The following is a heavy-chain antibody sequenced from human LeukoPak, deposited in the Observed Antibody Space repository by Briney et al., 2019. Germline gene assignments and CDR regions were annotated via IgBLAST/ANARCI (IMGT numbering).Heavy chain of an antibody. CDR3: ARWGSGSYYYYFDY. D-gene: IGHD3-10*01. Sequence: GGSLRLSCAASGFTFSSYEMNWVRQAPGKGLEWVSYISSSGSTIYYADSVKGRFTISRDNAKNSLYLQMNSLRAEDTAVYYCARWGSGSYYYYFDYWGQGILVTVSS. V-gene: IGHV3-48*03. CDR2: ISSSGSTI. J-gene: IGHJ4*02. CDR1: GFTFSSYE.